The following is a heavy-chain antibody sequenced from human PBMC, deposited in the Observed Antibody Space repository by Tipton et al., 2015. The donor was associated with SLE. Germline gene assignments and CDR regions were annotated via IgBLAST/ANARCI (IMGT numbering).Heavy chain of an antibody. V-gene: IGHV4-38-2*01. CDR3: ARHAIFGVVNPLHWFDP. D-gene: IGHD3-3*01. CDR1: GYSISSGYY. CDR2: INHSGST. Sequence: TLSLTCAVSGYSISSGYYWGWIRQPPGKGLEWIGEINHSGSTNYNPSLKSRVTISVDTSKNQFSLKLSSVTAADTAVYYCARHAIFGVVNPLHWFDPWGQGTLVTVSS. J-gene: IGHJ5*02.